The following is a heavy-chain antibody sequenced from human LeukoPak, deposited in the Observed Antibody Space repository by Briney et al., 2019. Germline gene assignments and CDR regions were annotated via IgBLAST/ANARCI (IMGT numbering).Heavy chain of an antibody. CDR2: IYPGDSDT. CDR1: GYSFTNYW. J-gene: IGHJ4*02. CDR3: SRHASQYSGSSS. V-gene: IGHV5-51*01. D-gene: IGHD1-26*01. Sequence: GESLKISCKGSGYSFTNYWIGWVRQMPGKGLEWMGIIYPGDSDTRYSPSFQGQVTISADKSISTAYLQWSSLQASDPAMYYCSRHASQYSGSSSWGPGTLVNVSS.